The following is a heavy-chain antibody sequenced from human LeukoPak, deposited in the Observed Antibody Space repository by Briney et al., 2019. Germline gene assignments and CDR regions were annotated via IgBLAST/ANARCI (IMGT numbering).Heavy chain of an antibody. CDR3: ARPSDSSGYALTQYYFDY. D-gene: IGHD3-22*01. CDR1: GYTFTSYY. Sequence: ASVKVSCKASGYTFTSYYMHWVRQAPGQGLEWMGIINPSGGSTSYAQKFQGRVTMTRDTSTSIVYMELSSLRSEDTAVYYCARPSDSSGYALTQYYFDYWGQGTLVTVSS. V-gene: IGHV1-46*01. J-gene: IGHJ4*02. CDR2: INPSGGST.